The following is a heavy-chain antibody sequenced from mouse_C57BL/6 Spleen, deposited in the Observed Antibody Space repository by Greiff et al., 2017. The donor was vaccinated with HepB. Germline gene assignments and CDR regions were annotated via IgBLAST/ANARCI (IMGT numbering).Heavy chain of an antibody. CDR1: GFTFSSYT. CDR3: ARHGNYYGSSYRWYFDV. Sequence: EVNLVESGGGLVKPGGSLKLSCAASGFTFSSYTMSWVRQTPEKRLEWVATISGGGGNTYYPDSVKGRFTISRDNAKNTLYLQMSSLRSEDTALYYCARHGNYYGSSYRWYFDVWGTGTTVTVSS. V-gene: IGHV5-9*01. CDR2: ISGGGGNT. D-gene: IGHD1-1*01. J-gene: IGHJ1*03.